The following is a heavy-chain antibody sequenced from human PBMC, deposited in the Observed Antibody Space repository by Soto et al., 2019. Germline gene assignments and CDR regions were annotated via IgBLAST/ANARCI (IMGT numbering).Heavy chain of an antibody. D-gene: IGHD2-15*01. Sequence: QVQLVQSGAEVKKPGASVKVSCKASGYTFTSYGISWVRQAPGQGLEWMGWISAYNGNTNYAQKLQIRINMTTDTSASTAYMELRSLRADDTPVYYCAREVAATALREGRYYYGMDVWGKGTPVTGSS. CDR2: ISAYNGNT. V-gene: IGHV1-18*01. CDR1: GYTFTSYG. CDR3: AREVAATALREGRYYYGMDV. J-gene: IGHJ6*04.